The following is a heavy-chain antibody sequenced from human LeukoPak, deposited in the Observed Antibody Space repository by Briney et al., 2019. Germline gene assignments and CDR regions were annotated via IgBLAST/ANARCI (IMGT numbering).Heavy chain of an antibody. D-gene: IGHD2-2*01. CDR1: GYTFTSYY. Sequence: ASVKVSCMASGYTFTSYYMHWVRQAPGQGLEWMGIINPSGGSTSYAQKFRGRVTMTRDTAVSTAYMELSRLRSDDTAVYYCARDYCSSTSCLFDYWGQGALVTVSS. J-gene: IGHJ4*02. CDR3: ARDYCSSTSCLFDY. V-gene: IGHV1-46*01. CDR2: INPSGGST.